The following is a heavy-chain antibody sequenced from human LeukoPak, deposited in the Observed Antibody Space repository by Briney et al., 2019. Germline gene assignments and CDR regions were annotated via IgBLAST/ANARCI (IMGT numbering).Heavy chain of an antibody. CDR1: GFTFSNAW. D-gene: IGHD3-22*01. CDR3: TTGYGNYYDSRGYYYYFDY. J-gene: IGHJ4*02. V-gene: IGHV3-15*01. CDR2: IKSKTDGGTT. Sequence: GGSLRLSCAASGFTFSNAWMSWVRQAPGKGLEWVGRIKSKTDGGTTDYAAPVKGRFTISRDDSKNTLYLQMNSLKTEDTAVYYCTTGYGNYYDSRGYYYYFDYWGQGTLVTVSS.